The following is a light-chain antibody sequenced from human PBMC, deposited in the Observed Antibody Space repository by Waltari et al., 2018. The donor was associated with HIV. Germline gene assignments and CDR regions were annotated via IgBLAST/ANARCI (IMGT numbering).Light chain of an antibody. CDR3: QQYTYWPLT. Sequence: EILMTQSPATLSVSPGDRAPLSCRASQSVTSHLAWFQQKVGQAHRLLIYGDSTRATGIPARFSGSGSGTEFTLTISSLQSEDFAVYYCQQYTYWPLTFGGGTKVEIK. CDR1: QSVTSH. J-gene: IGKJ4*01. CDR2: GDS. V-gene: IGKV3-15*01.